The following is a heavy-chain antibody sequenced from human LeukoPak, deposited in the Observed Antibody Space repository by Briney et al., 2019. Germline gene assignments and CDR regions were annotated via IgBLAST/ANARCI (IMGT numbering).Heavy chain of an antibody. Sequence: SETLSLTCTVSGDSISSYYWSWIRQPPGRGLEWIGYIYYSGSTNYNPSLKSRVTISVDTSKNQFSLKLSSVTAADTAVYYCARATNYGGNFDYWGQGTLVTVSS. CDR1: GDSISSYY. V-gene: IGHV4-59*01. CDR2: IYYSGST. D-gene: IGHD4-23*01. J-gene: IGHJ4*02. CDR3: ARATNYGGNFDY.